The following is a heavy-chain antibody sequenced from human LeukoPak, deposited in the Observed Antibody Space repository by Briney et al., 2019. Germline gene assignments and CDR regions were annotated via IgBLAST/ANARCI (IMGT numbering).Heavy chain of an antibody. CDR2: IYPGDSDT. V-gene: IGHV5-51*01. Sequence: PGESLKISCKGSGYTFTNYWIGWVRQMPGKGLEFMGIIYPGDSDTRYSPSFQGQVAISVDKSISTAYLQWSSLKASDTAMYYCARRGDGYNGNGMNFDYWGQGTLVTVSS. CDR1: GYTFTNYW. CDR3: ARRGDGYNGNGMNFDY. D-gene: IGHD5-24*01. J-gene: IGHJ4*02.